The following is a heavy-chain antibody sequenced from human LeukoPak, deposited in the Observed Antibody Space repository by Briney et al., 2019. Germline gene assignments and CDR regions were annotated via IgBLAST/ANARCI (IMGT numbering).Heavy chain of an antibody. Sequence: AGGSLRLSCAASGFTFSSYAMSWVRQAPGKGLEWVSAISGSGGSTSYADSVKGRFTIYRDNSKNTLYLQMNSLRAEDTAVYYCAKDLRGSGSYYNLFDYWGQGTLVTVSS. D-gene: IGHD3-10*01. V-gene: IGHV3-23*01. J-gene: IGHJ4*02. CDR3: AKDLRGSGSYYNLFDY. CDR1: GFTFSSYA. CDR2: ISGSGGST.